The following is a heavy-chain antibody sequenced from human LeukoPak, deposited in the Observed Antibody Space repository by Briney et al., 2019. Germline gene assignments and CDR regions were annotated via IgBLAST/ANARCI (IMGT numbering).Heavy chain of an antibody. D-gene: IGHD4-17*01. CDR3: ARQAQTPVTTYSIAGSVDY. CDR1: EFTLRAYT. J-gene: IGHJ4*02. V-gene: IGHV3-30*09. Sequence: QAGGSRRLSCSASEFTLRAYTVHGVRQAPGKGLGWVAVISYDGNNRYYADSVKGRFAISRDSSKNTVHLQMSSLRTEDTAVYYCARQAQTPVTTYSIAGSVDYWGQGTLVTVSS. CDR2: ISYDGNNR.